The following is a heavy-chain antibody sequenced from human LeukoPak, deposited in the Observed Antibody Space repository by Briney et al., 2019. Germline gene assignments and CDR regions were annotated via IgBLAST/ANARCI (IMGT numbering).Heavy chain of an antibody. J-gene: IGHJ4*02. D-gene: IGHD3-3*01. CDR1: GFTFSSYE. V-gene: IGHV3-21*01. Sequence: GGSLRLSCAASGFTFSSYEMNWVRQAPGKGLEWVSSISSSSSYIYYADSVKGRFTISRDNAKNSLYLQMNSLRAEDTAVYYCARDYDFWSGYYYFDYWGQGTLVTVSS. CDR3: ARDYDFWSGYYYFDY. CDR2: ISSSSSYI.